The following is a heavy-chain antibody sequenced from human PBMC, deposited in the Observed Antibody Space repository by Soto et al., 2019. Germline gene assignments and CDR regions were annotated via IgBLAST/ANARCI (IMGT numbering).Heavy chain of an antibody. J-gene: IGHJ6*02. CDR1: GGSISSYY. V-gene: IGHV4-59*01. CDR2: MYYSGST. Sequence: PSETLSLTCTVSGGSISSYYWSWIRQPPGKRLEWIGYMYYSGSTNYNPSLKSRVSISVDTSKNQFSLKLYSATAADTAVYYCARDRAPVAGTNYYYYYGMDVWGQGTTVTVSS. CDR3: ARDRAPVAGTNYYYYYGMDV. D-gene: IGHD6-19*01.